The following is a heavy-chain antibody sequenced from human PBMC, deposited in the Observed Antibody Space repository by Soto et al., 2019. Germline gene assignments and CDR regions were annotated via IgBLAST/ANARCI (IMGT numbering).Heavy chain of an antibody. J-gene: IGHJ4*02. CDR1: GFTFSSYW. D-gene: IGHD3-10*01. V-gene: IGHV3-7*01. CDR3: AKDLPYGGASIDY. Sequence: PGGSLRLSCAASGFTFSSYWMSWVRQAPGKGLEWVANIKQDGSEKYYVDSVKGRFTISRDNAKNSLYLQMNSLRAEDTAVYYCAKDLPYGGASIDYWGQGTLVTVSS. CDR2: IKQDGSEK.